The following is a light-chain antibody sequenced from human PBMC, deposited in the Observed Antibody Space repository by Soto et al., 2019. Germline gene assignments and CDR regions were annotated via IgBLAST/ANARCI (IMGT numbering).Light chain of an antibody. CDR3: QQYNSYSWT. J-gene: IGKJ1*01. V-gene: IGKV1-5*01. Sequence: DIQMTQSPSTLSASVGDSVTITCRASQSISSWLAWYQQKPGKAPKLLIYDAASLESGVPSRFSGSGSGTEFTLTFSSLQPDDFATYYCQQYNSYSWTFGQGTKV. CDR2: DAA. CDR1: QSISSW.